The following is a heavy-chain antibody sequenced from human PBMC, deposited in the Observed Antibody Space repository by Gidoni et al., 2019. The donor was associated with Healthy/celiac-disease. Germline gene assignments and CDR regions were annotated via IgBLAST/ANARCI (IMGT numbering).Heavy chain of an antibody. CDR3: ARVATPYCSGGSCYVDDAFDI. J-gene: IGHJ3*02. CDR2: INPNSGGT. CDR1: GYTFPGYY. Sequence: QVKLVQSGAEVKKPGASVKVSCKAPGYTFPGYYTHWMRQAPGQGLEWMGWINPNSGGTNYAQKFQGWVTMTRDTSISTAYMELSRLRSDDTAVYYCARVATPYCSGGSCYVDDAFDIWGQGTMVTVSS. V-gene: IGHV1-2*04. D-gene: IGHD2-15*01.